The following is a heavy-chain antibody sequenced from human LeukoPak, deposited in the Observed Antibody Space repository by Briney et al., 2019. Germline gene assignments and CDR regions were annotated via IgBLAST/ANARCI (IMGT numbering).Heavy chain of an antibody. V-gene: IGHV3-21*01. J-gene: IGHJ6*03. D-gene: IGHD2-2*01. Sequence: PGGTLRLSCAASGFTFSGYSMNRDRQAPGKELEWVSSISSSSSYIYYADSVKGRFTISRDNAKTSLYLQMNSLRAEDTAVYYCVCQLRATNYYYMDVWGKGTTVTVPS. CDR2: ISSSSSYI. CDR3: VCQLRATNYYYMDV. CDR1: GFTFSGYS.